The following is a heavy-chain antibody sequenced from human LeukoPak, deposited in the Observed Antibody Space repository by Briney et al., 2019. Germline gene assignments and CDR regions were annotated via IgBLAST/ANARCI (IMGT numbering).Heavy chain of an antibody. V-gene: IGHV4-4*07. J-gene: IGHJ5*02. CDR2: IYTSGST. CDR1: GGSISTYY. D-gene: IGHD3-22*01. Sequence: SETLSLTCTVSGGSISTYYWSWIRQPAGKGPEWIGRIYTSGSTNYNPSLKSRVTVSVDTSKNLFFLKLSSVTAADTAVYYCARDYYDSSGYSAEWFDPWGQGTLVTVSS. CDR3: ARDYYDSSGYSAEWFDP.